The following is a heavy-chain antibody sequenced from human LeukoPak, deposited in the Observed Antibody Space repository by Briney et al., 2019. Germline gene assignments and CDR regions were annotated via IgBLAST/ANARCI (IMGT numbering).Heavy chain of an antibody. J-gene: IGHJ4*02. CDR3: ARLFGWNYFDY. D-gene: IGHD3-9*01. V-gene: IGHV4-39*01. CDR2: IYYSGST. CDR1: GGSISSSSYY. Sequence: SETLSLTCTVSGGSISSSSYYWGWIRQAPGKGLEWIGSIYYSGSTYYNPSLKSRVTISVDTSKNQFSLKLSSVTTADTAVYYCARLFGWNYFDYWGQGTLVTVSS.